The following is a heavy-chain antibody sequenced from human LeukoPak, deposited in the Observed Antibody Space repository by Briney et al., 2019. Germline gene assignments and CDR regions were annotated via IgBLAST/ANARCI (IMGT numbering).Heavy chain of an antibody. Sequence: PSQTLSLTCTVSGGSISSGGYYWSWIRQHPGKGLEWIGSIYYSGSTYYNPSLKSRVTISVDTSKNQFSLKLSSVTAADTAVYYCARLREQWLDLWGQGTLVTVSS. CDR3: ARLREQWLDL. D-gene: IGHD6-19*01. J-gene: IGHJ4*02. CDR2: IYYSGST. V-gene: IGHV4-39*01. CDR1: GGSISSGGYY.